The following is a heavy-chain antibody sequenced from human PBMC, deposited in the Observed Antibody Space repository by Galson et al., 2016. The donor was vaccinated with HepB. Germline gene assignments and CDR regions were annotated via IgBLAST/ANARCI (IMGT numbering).Heavy chain of an antibody. CDR2: IWHDGSET. D-gene: IGHD5-12*01. J-gene: IGHJ4*02. CDR1: GFTFDSYV. V-gene: IGHV3-33*08. CDR3: ASSYNSGSFDN. Sequence: SLRLSCAASGFTFDSYVMGWVRQAPGKGLEWVAVIWHDGSETYYADSVKGRFTISRDNSKNTLYLQMTSLRADDTAVYYCASSYNSGSFDNWGQGTLVTVSS.